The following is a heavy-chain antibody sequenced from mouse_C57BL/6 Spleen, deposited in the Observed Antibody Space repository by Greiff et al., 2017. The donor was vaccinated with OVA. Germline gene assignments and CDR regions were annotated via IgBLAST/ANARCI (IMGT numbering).Heavy chain of an antibody. J-gene: IGHJ3*01. CDR3: TRDRGYYGSSYAWFAY. CDR2: ISSGGDYI. V-gene: IGHV5-9-1*02. D-gene: IGHD1-1*01. Sequence: EVKLVESGEGLVKPGGSLKLSCAASGFTFSSYAMSWVRQTPEKRLEWVAYISSGGDYIYYADTVKGRFTISRDNARNTLYLQMSSLKSEDTAMYYCTRDRGYYGSSYAWFAYWGQGTLVTVSA. CDR1: GFTFSSYA.